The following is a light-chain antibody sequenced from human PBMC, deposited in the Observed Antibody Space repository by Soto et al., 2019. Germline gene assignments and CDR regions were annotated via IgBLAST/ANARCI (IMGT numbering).Light chain of an antibody. CDR1: QSVSSSY. Sequence: EVVMTQSPATLSVSPGERSTLSCGASQSVSSSYLAWYQQKPGQAPRLLIYDVSNRATGIPGRFSGSGSGTDFTLTISSLEPEDFAVYYCQQRDNWQVTFGQGTRREIK. CDR3: QQRDNWQVT. CDR2: DVS. V-gene: IGKV3D-20*02. J-gene: IGKJ5*01.